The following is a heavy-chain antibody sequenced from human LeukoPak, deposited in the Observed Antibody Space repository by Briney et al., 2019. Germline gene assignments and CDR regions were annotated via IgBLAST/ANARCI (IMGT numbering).Heavy chain of an antibody. Sequence: GASVKVSCKASGYTFTSYHMHWVRQAPGQGLEWVGWISAYNGHTNYAQNLQGRVTMTTDTSTSTAYMELRSLRSDDTAVYYCARAGLWELPRYAFDIWGQGTMVTVSS. CDR3: ARAGLWELPRYAFDI. D-gene: IGHD1-26*01. V-gene: IGHV1-18*01. CDR1: GYTFTSYH. J-gene: IGHJ3*02. CDR2: ISAYNGHT.